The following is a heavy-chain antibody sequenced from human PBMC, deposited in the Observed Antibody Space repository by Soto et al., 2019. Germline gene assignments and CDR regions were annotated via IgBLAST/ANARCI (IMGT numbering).Heavy chain of an antibody. Sequence: GGSLRLSCAASGFTFSSYSMNWVRQAPGKGLEWVSYISSSSSTIYYADSVKGRFTISRDNAKNSLYLQMNSLRAEDTAVYYCARGGRGQQWLWRFRFDIWGQGTMVTVSS. CDR1: GFTFSSYS. J-gene: IGHJ3*02. V-gene: IGHV3-48*01. CDR2: ISSSSSTI. D-gene: IGHD6-19*01. CDR3: ARGGRGQQWLWRFRFDI.